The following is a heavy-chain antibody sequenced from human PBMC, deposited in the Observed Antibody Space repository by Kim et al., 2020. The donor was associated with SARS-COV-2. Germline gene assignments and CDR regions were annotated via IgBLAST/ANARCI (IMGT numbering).Heavy chain of an antibody. CDR1: GGSISSGGYY. J-gene: IGHJ5*02. D-gene: IGHD3-3*01. V-gene: IGHV4-31*03. CDR2: IYYSGST. CDR3: AGALGVTIFGVSIINWFYP. Sequence: SETLSLTCTVSGGSISSGGYYWSWIRQHPGKGLEWIGYIYYSGSTYYNPSLKSRVTISVDTSKNQFSLKLSSVTAADTAVYYCAGALGVTIFGVSIINWFYPWGQGTLVTAAS.